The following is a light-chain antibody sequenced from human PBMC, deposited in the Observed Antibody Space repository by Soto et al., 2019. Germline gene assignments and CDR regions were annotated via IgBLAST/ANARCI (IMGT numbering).Light chain of an antibody. Sequence: QSALTQPASVSGSPGQSITISCTGTSSDVGSYNLVSWYQQHPGKAPKLMIYEGSKRPSGVSNRFSGSKSGNTASLTISGPQAEDGSDYSRFQYAGNTPRNYVSGTGTNLPVL. CDR3: FQYAGNTPRNYV. V-gene: IGLV2-23*01. J-gene: IGLJ1*01. CDR2: EGS. CDR1: SSDVGSYNL.